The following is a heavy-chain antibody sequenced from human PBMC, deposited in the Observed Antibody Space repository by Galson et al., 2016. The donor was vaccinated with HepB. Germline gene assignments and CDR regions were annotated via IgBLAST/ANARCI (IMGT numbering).Heavy chain of an antibody. CDR1: GYTFTSFG. CDR3: ARGGGGTYVENYYYGMDV. J-gene: IGHJ6*02. D-gene: IGHD1-26*01. Sequence: SVKVSCKASGYTFTSFGITWVRQAPGQGLEWMGWISAYNGYTNYAQKLQGRVTMTTHTSTSTVYMELRSLRSDDTAVYYCARGGGGTYVENYYYGMDVWGQGTTVTVSS. CDR2: ISAYNGYT. V-gene: IGHV1-18*01.